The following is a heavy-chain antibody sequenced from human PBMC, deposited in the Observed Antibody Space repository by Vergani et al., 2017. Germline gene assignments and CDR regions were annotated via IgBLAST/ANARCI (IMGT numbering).Heavy chain of an antibody. CDR2: IYYSGST. Sequence: QVQLQESGPGLVKPSQTLSLPCTVSGGSISSGGYYWSWIRQHPGKGLEWIGYIYYSGSTYYNPSLKSRVTISVDTSKNQFSRKLSSVTAADTAVYYCARVTAARRENAFDIWGQGTMVTVSS. D-gene: IGHD6-6*01. V-gene: IGHV4-31*03. CDR1: GGSISSGGYY. CDR3: ARVTAARRENAFDI. J-gene: IGHJ3*02.